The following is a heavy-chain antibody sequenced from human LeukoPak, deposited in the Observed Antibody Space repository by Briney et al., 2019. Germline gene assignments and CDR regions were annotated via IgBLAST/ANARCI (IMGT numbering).Heavy chain of an antibody. CDR2: IISSGGST. CDR3: AKQSKLSCSSTSCPLDY. CDR1: GFTFSSYW. Sequence: AGGSLRLSCAASGFTFSSYWMSWVRQPPGKGLEWVSGIISSGGSTYYADSVKARFIISRDNSKNTLYLQMSSLRAEGTAVYYCAKQSKLSCSSTSCPLDYWGQGTLVTVSS. V-gene: IGHV3-23*01. D-gene: IGHD2-2*01. J-gene: IGHJ4*02.